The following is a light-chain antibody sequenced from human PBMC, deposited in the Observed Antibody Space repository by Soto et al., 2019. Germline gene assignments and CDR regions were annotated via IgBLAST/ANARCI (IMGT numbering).Light chain of an antibody. J-gene: IGLJ2*01. CDR1: NIGSKS. V-gene: IGLV3-21*02. CDR2: DDS. CDR3: HVWDSSSDHVV. Sequence: SYELTQPPSVSVAPGQTARITCGGTNIGSKSVHWYQQKPGQAPVLVVYDDSDRPSGIPERFSGSNSGNTATLTISRVEAGDEADYYCHVWDSSSDHVVFGGGTKLTVL.